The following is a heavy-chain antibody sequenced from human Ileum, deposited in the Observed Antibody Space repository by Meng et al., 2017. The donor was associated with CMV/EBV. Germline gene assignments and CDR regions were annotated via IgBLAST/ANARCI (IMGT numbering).Heavy chain of an antibody. J-gene: IGHJ4*02. Sequence: QLQPPEAGPVLVKPSETLAPTCTFSGDSISSGHYYWSWIRQTPGKGLEWIGHIHDSGSTYYNPSLQSRVTISVDTSKNQFSLKLSSVTAADTAVYYCARVWGIAVRPLDYWGQGTLVTVSS. V-gene: IGHV4-30-4*01. CDR2: IHDSGST. D-gene: IGHD6-6*01. CDR1: GDSISSGHYY. CDR3: ARVWGIAVRPLDY.